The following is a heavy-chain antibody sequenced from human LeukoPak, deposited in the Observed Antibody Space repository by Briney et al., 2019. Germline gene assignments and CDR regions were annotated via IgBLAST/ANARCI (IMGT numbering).Heavy chain of an antibody. J-gene: IGHJ3*02. CDR3: ARDQRWGPLDAFDI. Sequence: SETLSLTCTVSGGSISSGDYYWSWIRQPPGKGLEWIGYIYYSGSTYYNPSLKSRVTISVDTSKNQFSLKLSSVTAADTAVYYCARDQRWGPLDAFDIWGQGTMVTVSS. CDR1: GGSISSGDYY. V-gene: IGHV4-30-4*08. CDR2: IYYSGST. D-gene: IGHD1-26*01.